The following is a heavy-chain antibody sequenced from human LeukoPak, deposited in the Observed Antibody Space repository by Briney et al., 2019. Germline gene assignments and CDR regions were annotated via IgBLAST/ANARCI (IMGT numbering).Heavy chain of an antibody. D-gene: IGHD5-18*01. CDR2: ISSDGSKT. J-gene: IGHJ4*02. V-gene: IGHV3-30*03. CDR1: GFTFSSYG. Sequence: GGSLRLSCAASGFTFSSYGMHWVRQAPGKGLEWVADISSDGSKTFYGDSVEGRFTISRDDSKKTLYLQMSSLTADDTAVYYCARGYSYGDFWGQGTLVTVSS. CDR3: ARGYSYGDF.